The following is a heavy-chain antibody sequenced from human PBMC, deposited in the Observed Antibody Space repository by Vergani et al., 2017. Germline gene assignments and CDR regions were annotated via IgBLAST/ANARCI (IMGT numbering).Heavy chain of an antibody. V-gene: IGHV4-34*01. J-gene: IGHJ4*02. CDR2: INHSGST. CDR1: GGSFSGYY. D-gene: IGHD5-24*01. CDR3: ARVVKRRELDY. Sequence: QVQLQQWGAGLLKPSETLSLTCAVYGGSFSGYYWSWIRQPPGKGLEWIGEINHSGSTNYNPSLKSRVTISVDTSKNQFSLKLSSVTAADTAVYYCARVVKRRELDYWGQGTLVTVSS.